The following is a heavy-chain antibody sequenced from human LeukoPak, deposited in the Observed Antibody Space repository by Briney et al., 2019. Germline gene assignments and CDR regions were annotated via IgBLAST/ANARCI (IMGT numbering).Heavy chain of an antibody. D-gene: IGHD6-6*01. CDR1: GFTFSSYS. V-gene: IGHV3-48*01. J-gene: IGHJ5*02. CDR2: ISSSSSTI. CDR3: ARSYSSSSFNTRGLDP. Sequence: GGSLRLSCAASGFTFSSYSMNWVRQAPGKGLEWVSYISSSSSTIYYADSVKGRFTISRDNAKNSLYLQMNSLRAEDTAVYYCARSYSSSSFNTRGLDPWGQGTLVTVSS.